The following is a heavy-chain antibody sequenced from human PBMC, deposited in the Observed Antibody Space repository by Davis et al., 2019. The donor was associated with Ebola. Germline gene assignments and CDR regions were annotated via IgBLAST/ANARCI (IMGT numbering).Heavy chain of an antibody. J-gene: IGHJ4*02. CDR1: GFTFSSYG. CDR2: VSGTGSHT. Sequence: PGGSLRLSCAASGFTFSSYGMSWVRQAPGKGLEWVSAVSGTGSHTEYADSVKGRFTISRDNSKSTLYLQMNSLRAEDTAIYYCAKSQFWTPYYFDYWGQGTLVTVSS. D-gene: IGHD3/OR15-3a*01. CDR3: AKSQFWTPYYFDY. V-gene: IGHV3-23*01.